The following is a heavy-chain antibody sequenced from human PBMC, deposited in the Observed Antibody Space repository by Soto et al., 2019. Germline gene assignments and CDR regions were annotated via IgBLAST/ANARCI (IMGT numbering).Heavy chain of an antibody. V-gene: IGHV3-74*01. CDR2: INGDGSGT. CDR3: ARGIFGSGTANDY. J-gene: IGHJ4*02. CDR1: GFTFSGSW. Sequence: EVQLVESGGGLVQPGGSLRLSCAASGFTFSGSWMHWVRQAPGKGLVWVSRINGDGSGTSYADFVKGRFTISRDNAKHTLFLQLNGLRAEDTAVYYCARGIFGSGTANDYWGQGTLVTFSS. D-gene: IGHD3-10*01.